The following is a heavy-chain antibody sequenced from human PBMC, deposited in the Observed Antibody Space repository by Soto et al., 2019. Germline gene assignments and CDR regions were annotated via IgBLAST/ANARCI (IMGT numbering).Heavy chain of an antibody. V-gene: IGHV1-69*06. CDR3: ARGLSYCSGGSCYIFQQ. D-gene: IGHD2-15*01. CDR1: GGNFDSYA. CDR2: IIPMYGTA. J-gene: IGHJ1*01. Sequence: QVQLVQSGAEVKKPGSSVKVSCRASGGNFDSYAISWVRQAPGQGLEWMGGIIPMYGTANYAQKFQDRVTVAAAKSTSTAYVDLRGLRAGDTAVFYCARGLSYCSGGSCYIFQQWGQGTLVTVSS.